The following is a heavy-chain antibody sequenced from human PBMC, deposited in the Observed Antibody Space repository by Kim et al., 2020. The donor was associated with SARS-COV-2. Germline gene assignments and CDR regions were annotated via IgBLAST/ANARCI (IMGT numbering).Heavy chain of an antibody. V-gene: IGHV3-23*01. CDR3: AKGDYDILTGYYKVWGYYGMDV. J-gene: IGHJ6*02. CDR2: ISGSGGST. D-gene: IGHD3-9*01. Sequence: GGSLRLSCAASGFTFSSYAMSWVRQAPGKGLEWVSAISGSGGSTYYADSVKGRFTISRDNSKNTLYLQMNSLRAEDTAVYYCAKGDYDILTGYYKVWGYYGMDVWGQGTTVTVSS. CDR1: GFTFSSYA.